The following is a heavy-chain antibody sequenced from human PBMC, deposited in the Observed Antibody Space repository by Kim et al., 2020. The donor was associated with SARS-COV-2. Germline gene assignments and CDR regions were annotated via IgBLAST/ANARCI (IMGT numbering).Heavy chain of an antibody. CDR2: IYSGGST. Sequence: GGSLRLSCAASGFTVSSNYMSWVRQAPGKGLEWVSFIYSGGSTNYADSAKGRITISRDKSKNTLYLQMNSIIAEDTAVYYCGRDILWFRKGGMDVWGQGTPVTVSS. D-gene: IGHD3-10*01. V-gene: IGHV3-53*01. J-gene: IGHJ6*02. CDR1: GFTVSSNY. CDR3: GRDILWFRKGGMDV.